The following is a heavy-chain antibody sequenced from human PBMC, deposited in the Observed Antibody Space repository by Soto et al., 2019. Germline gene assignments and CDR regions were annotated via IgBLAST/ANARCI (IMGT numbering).Heavy chain of an antibody. D-gene: IGHD2-15*01. V-gene: IGHV4-34*01. CDR1: GGCCGGDD. CDR2: INHSGST. Sequence: SGNLEITCAVYGGCCGGDDWGWIRQPPGKGLEWIGEINHSGSTNYNPSLKSRVTISVDTSKNQLSLKLSSVTAADTAVYYCARGQRMPYYYSYGMDVWGQVSTVP. CDR3: ARGQRMPYYYSYGMDV. J-gene: IGHJ6*01.